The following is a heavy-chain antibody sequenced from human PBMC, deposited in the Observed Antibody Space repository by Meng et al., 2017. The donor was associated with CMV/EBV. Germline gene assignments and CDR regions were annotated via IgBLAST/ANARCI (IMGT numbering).Heavy chain of an antibody. CDR1: GGSFSGYY. D-gene: IGHD6-13*01. CDR2: INHSGST. J-gene: IGHJ4*02. Sequence: SQTLSLTCAVYGGSFSGYYWSWIRQPPGKGLEWIGEINHSGSTNYNPSLKSRVAISVDTSKNQFSLKLSSVTAADTAVYYCAREGIAAAVDYWGQGTLVTVSS. CDR3: AREGIAAAVDY. V-gene: IGHV4-34*01.